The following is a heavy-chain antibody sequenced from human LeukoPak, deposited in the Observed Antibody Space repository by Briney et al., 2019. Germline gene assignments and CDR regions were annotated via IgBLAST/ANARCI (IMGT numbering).Heavy chain of an antibody. J-gene: IGHJ4*02. CDR3: AKDKAPLYSGYDWDLDF. D-gene: IGHD5-12*01. V-gene: IGHV3-9*01. CDR1: GFTFHHYA. CDR2: ISWNSAYI. Sequence: GRSLRLSCAASGFTFHHYAIHWVRQVPGKGLEWVSGISWNSAYIGYADSVKGRFTIPRDNAKNSVYLQMNSLRAEDTALYYCAKDKAPLYSGYDWDLDFWGQGTMVTVSS.